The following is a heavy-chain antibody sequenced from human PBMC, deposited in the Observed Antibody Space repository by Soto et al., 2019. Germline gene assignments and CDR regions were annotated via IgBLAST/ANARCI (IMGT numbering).Heavy chain of an antibody. V-gene: IGHV4-34*01. CDR2: INHSGST. CDR1: GGSFSGYY. J-gene: IGHJ4*02. CDR3: ARGANERFLEWLSLLFDY. D-gene: IGHD3-3*01. Sequence: ASETLSLTCAVYGGSFSGYYWSWIRQPPGKGLEWIGEINHSGSTNYNPSLKSRVTISVDTSKNQFSLKLSSVTAADTAVYYCARGANERFLEWLSLLFDYWGQGTLVTSPQ.